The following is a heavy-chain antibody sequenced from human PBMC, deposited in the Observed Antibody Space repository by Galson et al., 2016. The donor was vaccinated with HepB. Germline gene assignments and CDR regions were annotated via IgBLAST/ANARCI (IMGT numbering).Heavy chain of an antibody. CDR1: RFPFSNYW. Sequence: SLRLSCAASRFPFSNYWMNWVRRAPGRGLEWVANIKQEGNQEYYADSVKGRFTVSRDNARNSLYLQMNSLRADDTAVYYCARAQWILARRAAYFDHWGQGILVTVSS. D-gene: IGHD5-18*01. J-gene: IGHJ4*02. CDR3: ARAQWILARRAAYFDH. V-gene: IGHV3-7*04. CDR2: IKQEGNQE.